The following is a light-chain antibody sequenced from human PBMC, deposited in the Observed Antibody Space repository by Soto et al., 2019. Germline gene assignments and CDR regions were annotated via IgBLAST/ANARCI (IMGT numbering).Light chain of an antibody. Sequence: LTQPASVSGSPGQSITISCTGTSSDVGGYNYVSWYQQHPGKAPKLMIYDVSNRPSGVSNRFSGSKSGNTASLTISGLQAEDEADYYCSSYTSSSTVVFGTGTKVTVL. CDR2: DVS. CDR3: SSYTSSSTVV. V-gene: IGLV2-14*01. CDR1: SSDVGGYNY. J-gene: IGLJ1*01.